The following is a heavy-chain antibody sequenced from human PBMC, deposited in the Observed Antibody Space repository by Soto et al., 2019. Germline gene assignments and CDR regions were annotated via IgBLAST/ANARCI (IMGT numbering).Heavy chain of an antibody. J-gene: IGHJ4*02. Sequence: QVQLQESGPGLVKPSETLSLTCTVSGGSISTYYWSWIRQPPGKGLEGIGYMYYSGSTNDNPSLMSGVTISVDTSKYQFSLKLSSVTAADTAVYYCARDLGYCSNGVCYHGGYFDHWGQGTLVTVSS. D-gene: IGHD2-8*01. CDR3: ARDLGYCSNGVCYHGGYFDH. CDR1: GGSISTYY. CDR2: MYYSGST. V-gene: IGHV4-59*01.